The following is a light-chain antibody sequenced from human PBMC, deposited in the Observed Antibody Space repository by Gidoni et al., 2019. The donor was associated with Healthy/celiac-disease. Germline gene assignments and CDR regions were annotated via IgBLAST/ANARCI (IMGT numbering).Light chain of an antibody. V-gene: IGKV1-5*01. CDR3: QQYNSYSPYG. J-gene: IGKJ2*03. Sequence: DIQMTQSPSTLSASVGDRVTITCRASQSISSWLAWYQQKPGKAPKLLIYDASSLESGVPSRFSGSGSGTEFTLTISSLQPDDFATYYCQQYNSYSPYGFGQGTKLEIK. CDR2: DAS. CDR1: QSISSW.